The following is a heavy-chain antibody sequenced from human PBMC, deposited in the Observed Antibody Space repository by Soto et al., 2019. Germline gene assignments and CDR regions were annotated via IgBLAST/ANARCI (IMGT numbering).Heavy chain of an antibody. J-gene: IGHJ6*02. V-gene: IGHV3-53*01. CDR2: IYSGGTT. CDR1: GFIVSSNY. CDR3: ARDHYGLDV. Sequence: GGSLRLPCAASGFIVSSNYMSWVRQAPGKGLEWVSVIYSGGTTYYADSVKGRFTISRDSSKNTLYLQMNSLRAEDTAIYYCARDHYGLDVWGQGTTVTVSS.